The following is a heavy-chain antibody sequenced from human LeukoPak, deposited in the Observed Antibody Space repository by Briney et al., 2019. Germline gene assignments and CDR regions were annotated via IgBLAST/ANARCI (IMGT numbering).Heavy chain of an antibody. CDR3: ARDLPSTSNWELDY. CDR1: GYTFVDYY. Sequence: ASLKVSCXASGYTFVDYYIHWVRQALGQGLEWMARIHPNSAATEYAENFQGRVTMTRDTSISTAYMELSRVTSDDTAVYYCARDLPSTSNWELDYWGQGTLVTVSS. D-gene: IGHD7-27*01. V-gene: IGHV1-2*06. CDR2: IHPNSAAT. J-gene: IGHJ4*02.